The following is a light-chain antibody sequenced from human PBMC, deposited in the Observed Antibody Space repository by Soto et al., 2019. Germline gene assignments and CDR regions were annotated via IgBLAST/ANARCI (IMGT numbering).Light chain of an antibody. CDR1: SSDVGTYHL. CDR2: EVS. J-gene: IGLJ1*01. Sequence: HSALTQPASVSGSPGQSITISCTGTSSDVGTYHLVSWYQQHPGKAPKFIIYEVSKRPSGVSDRFSGSKSGSTASLTISRLQAEDEADYYCCSHAGSSTYVCGTGTKLTVL. V-gene: IGLV2-23*02. CDR3: CSHAGSSTYV.